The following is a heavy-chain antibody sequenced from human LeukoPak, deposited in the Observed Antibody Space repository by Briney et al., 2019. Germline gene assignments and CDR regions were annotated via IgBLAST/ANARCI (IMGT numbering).Heavy chain of an antibody. V-gene: IGHV3-11*01. CDR1: GFTFSDYY. D-gene: IGHD4-17*01. CDR2: ISNGGSSI. J-gene: IGHJ4*02. CDR3: ARGLRGYYFDY. Sequence: PGGSLRLSCAASGFTFSDYYMSWIRQAPGKGLEWVSYISNGGSSIHYADSVKGRFTISRDNAKNSLYLQMNSLRAEDTAVYYCARGLRGYYFDYWGQGTLVTVSS.